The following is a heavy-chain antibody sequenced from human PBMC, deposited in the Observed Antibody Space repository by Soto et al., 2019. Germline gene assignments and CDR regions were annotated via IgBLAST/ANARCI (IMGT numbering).Heavy chain of an antibody. V-gene: IGHV1-69*01. CDR1: GGTFSSYA. CDR3: ARGKYYYDSSGYYFFDY. CDR2: IIPIFGTA. J-gene: IGHJ4*02. Sequence: QVPLVQSGDEVKKPGSSVKVSCKDSGGTFSSYAISWLRQAPGQGLEWMGGIIPIFGTANYAQKFQGRVTITADESTSTAYMELSSLSSEDTAVYYCARGKYYYDSSGYYFFDYWGQGTLVTVSS. D-gene: IGHD3-22*01.